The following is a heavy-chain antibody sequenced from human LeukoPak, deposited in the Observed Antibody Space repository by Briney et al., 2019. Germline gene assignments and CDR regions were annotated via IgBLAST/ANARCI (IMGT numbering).Heavy chain of an antibody. CDR1: GYTFAKYA. Sequence: ASVKVSCKASGYTFAKYAIHWVRQAPGQRLEWMGWINAGNGNTRYSQKFQGGVTITRDTSASTAYMELSSLRSEDTAVYYCARVWGAIDYWGQGTLVTVSS. CDR2: INAGNGNT. D-gene: IGHD1-26*01. CDR3: ARVWGAIDY. V-gene: IGHV1-3*01. J-gene: IGHJ4*02.